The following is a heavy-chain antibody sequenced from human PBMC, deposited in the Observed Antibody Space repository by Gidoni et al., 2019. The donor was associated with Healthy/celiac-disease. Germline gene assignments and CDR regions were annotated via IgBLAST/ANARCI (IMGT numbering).Heavy chain of an antibody. CDR1: GGSFSGYY. V-gene: IGHV4-34*01. Sequence: QVQLQQWGAGLLKPSETLSLTCAVYGGSFSGYYWSWIRQPPGKGLEWIGEINHSGSTNYNPSLKSRVTISVDTSKNQFSLKLSSVTAADTAVYYCAGPRTTVPYYYYGMDVWGQGTTVTVSS. J-gene: IGHJ6*02. CDR2: INHSGST. D-gene: IGHD4-4*01. CDR3: AGPRTTVPYYYYGMDV.